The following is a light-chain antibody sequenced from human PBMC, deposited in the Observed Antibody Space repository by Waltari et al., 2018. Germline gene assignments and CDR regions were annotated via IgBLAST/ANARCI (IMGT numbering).Light chain of an antibody. Sequence: TGSSTDVGAYNFVSWYQQHPGKVPKLILYDVGNRPSGISHRFSASKSGNTASLTISGLQEEDEGEYYCSSYTTSTTLLFGTGTRLTVL. V-gene: IGLV2-14*04. CDR2: DVG. CDR1: STDVGAYNF. CDR3: SSYTTSTTLL. J-gene: IGLJ1*01.